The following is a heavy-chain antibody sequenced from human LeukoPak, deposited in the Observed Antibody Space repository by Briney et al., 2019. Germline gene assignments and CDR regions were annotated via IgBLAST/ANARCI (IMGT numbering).Heavy chain of an antibody. J-gene: IGHJ3*02. Sequence: ASVKVSCKVSRHTLTEISMHWVRQAPGKGFEWMGGVDPEDGETIYAQKLQGRVTMTEDTSTDTAYMELSSLRPEDTAVYYCATHFDSSGPDAFDIWGQGTMVIVSS. V-gene: IGHV1-24*01. CDR3: ATHFDSSGPDAFDI. CDR1: RHTLTEIS. CDR2: VDPEDGET. D-gene: IGHD3-22*01.